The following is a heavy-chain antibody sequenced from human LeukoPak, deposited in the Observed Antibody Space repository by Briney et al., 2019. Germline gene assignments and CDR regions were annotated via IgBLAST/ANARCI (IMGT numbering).Heavy chain of an antibody. CDR2: ISSSSSTI. J-gene: IGHJ6*02. D-gene: IGHD5-18*01. CDR3: ARDIYVDTAMVKVGSGMDV. V-gene: IGHV3-48*04. CDR1: GFTFSSYS. Sequence: GGSLRLSCAASGFTFSSYSMNWVRLAPGKGLEWVSCISSSSSTIYYADSVKGRFTISRDNAKNSLYLQMNSLRAEDTAVYYCARDIYVDTAMVKVGSGMDVWGQGTTVTVSS.